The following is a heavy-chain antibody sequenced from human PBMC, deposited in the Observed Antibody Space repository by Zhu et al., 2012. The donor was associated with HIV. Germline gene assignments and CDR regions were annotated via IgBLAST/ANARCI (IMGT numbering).Heavy chain of an antibody. CDR2: IYHTGNT. CDR1: GGSISSGSFS. CDR3: ARGVDGMDV. V-gene: IGHV4-30-2*01. J-gene: IGHJ6*02. Sequence: QVQLQESGSGLVKPSQTLPLTCAVSGGSISSGSFSWSWIRQPPGKGLDWVGYIYHTGNTFYNPSLKSRVTLSVDRSKNHFSLKLTSVTAADTAVYYCARGVDGMDVWGQGTTVTVSS.